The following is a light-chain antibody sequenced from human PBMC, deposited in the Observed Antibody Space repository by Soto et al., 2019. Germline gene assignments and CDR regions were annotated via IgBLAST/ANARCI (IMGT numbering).Light chain of an antibody. CDR1: HTLNTY. J-gene: IGKJ4*01. V-gene: IGKV3-11*01. CDR2: DGS. CDR3: QQRAVWPLT. Sequence: EIVLTQSPATLSLSPGEKATLSCRASHTLNTYLAWYQQKPGQSPSLLIYDGSNRANDIPARFSGSGSGTEFTLTISSLEPEDFAVYYCQQRAVWPLTFGGGTKVEI.